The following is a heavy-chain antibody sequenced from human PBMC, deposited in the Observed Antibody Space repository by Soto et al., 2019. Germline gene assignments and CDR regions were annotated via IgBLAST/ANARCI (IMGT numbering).Heavy chain of an antibody. Sequence: SETLSLTCTVSGGSISSYYWSWIRQPPGKGLEWIGYIYYSGSTNYNPSLKSRVTISVDTSKNQFSLNLSSVTAADTAVYYCARHRGYCTSTSCYPYDGFDIWGQGRMVTVSS. J-gene: IGHJ3*02. V-gene: IGHV4-59*08. CDR2: IYYSGST. CDR3: ARHRGYCTSTSCYPYDGFDI. D-gene: IGHD2-2*01. CDR1: GGSISSYY.